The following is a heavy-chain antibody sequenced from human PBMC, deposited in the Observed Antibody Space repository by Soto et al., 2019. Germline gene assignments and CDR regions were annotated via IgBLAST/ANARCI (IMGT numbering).Heavy chain of an antibody. CDR1: GFTFSSYA. J-gene: IGHJ4*02. Sequence: PGGSLRLSCAASGFTFSSYAMSWVRQAPGKGLEWVSAISGSGGSTYYADSVKGRFTISRDNSKNTLYLQMNSLRAEDTAVYYCAKDGYYYDSSGYYSDYWGQGTLVTVSS. D-gene: IGHD3-22*01. V-gene: IGHV3-23*01. CDR2: ISGSGGST. CDR3: AKDGYYYDSSGYYSDY.